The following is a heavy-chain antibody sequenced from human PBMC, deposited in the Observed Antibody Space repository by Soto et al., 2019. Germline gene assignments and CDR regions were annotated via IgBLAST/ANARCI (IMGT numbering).Heavy chain of an antibody. J-gene: IGHJ6*02. CDR2: INPNSGGT. Sequence: QVQLVQSGAEVKKPGASVKVSCKASGYTFTDYYMHWVRQAPGQGLEWMGWINPNSGGTSYAQKFQGRVTMTRDTSINTAYMGLSRLRSDGTGVYYCGRDPPDNYNWWPGDGFDLWGQGTTVTVSS. CDR3: GRDPPDNYNWWPGDGFDL. D-gene: IGHD1-1*01. CDR1: GYTFTDYY. V-gene: IGHV1-2*02.